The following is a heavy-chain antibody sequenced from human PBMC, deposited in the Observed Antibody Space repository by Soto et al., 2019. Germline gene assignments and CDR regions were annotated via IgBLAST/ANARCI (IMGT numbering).Heavy chain of an antibody. J-gene: IGHJ4*02. CDR3: ANSPYHMVTGYYISSAGWFDY. V-gene: IGHV2-5*02. D-gene: IGHD3-9*01. CDR1: GFSLSTSGVG. CDR2: IYWDDDK. Sequence: QITLKESGPTLVKPTQTLTLTCTFSGFSLSTSGVGVGWIRQPPGKALEWLALIYWDDDKRYSPSLKSRLTITKDTAKNQVVLTMTNMDPVDTATYYCANSPYHMVTGYYISSAGWFDYWGQGTLVTVSS.